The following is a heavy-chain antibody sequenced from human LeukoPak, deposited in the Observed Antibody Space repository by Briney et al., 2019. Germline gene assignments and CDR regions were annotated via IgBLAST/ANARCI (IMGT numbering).Heavy chain of an antibody. CDR3: ARTTLAVAGTFDY. CDR2: IYPGDSDT. V-gene: IGHV5-51*01. D-gene: IGHD6-19*01. J-gene: IGHJ4*02. Sequence: GESLKISCKGSGYSFTSYWIGWVRQMPGKGLEWMGIIYPGDSDTRNSPPFQGQVTISADKSISTAYLQWSSLKASDSAMYYCARTTLAVAGTFDYWGQGTLVTVSS. CDR1: GYSFTSYW.